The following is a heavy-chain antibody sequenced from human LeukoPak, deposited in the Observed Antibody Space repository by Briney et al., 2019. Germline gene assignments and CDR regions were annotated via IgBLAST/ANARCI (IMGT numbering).Heavy chain of an antibody. D-gene: IGHD1-26*01. J-gene: IGHJ5*02. CDR3: ARGTYGLRIDNWFDP. Sequence: GGSLRLSCATSGFTFSSHAIHWVRQAPGKGLEWVAVVSYDGSNKGYADSVKGRFTISRDNAKNSLYLQMNSLRAEDTAVYYCARGTYGLRIDNWFDPWGQGTLVTVSS. CDR1: GFTFSSHA. V-gene: IGHV3-30-3*01. CDR2: VSYDGSNK.